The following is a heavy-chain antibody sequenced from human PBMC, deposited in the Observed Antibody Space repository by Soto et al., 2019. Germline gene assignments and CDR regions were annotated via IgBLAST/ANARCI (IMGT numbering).Heavy chain of an antibody. J-gene: IGHJ4*02. D-gene: IGHD4-17*01. CDR1: GDSFSSADYN. CDR3: ARSSDYVAFVY. CDR2: IYYSGYT. Sequence: QVLLQESGPGLVKPSQTLSLTCTVSGDSFSSADYNWSWIRQPPGKGLEWIGYIYYSGYTYNKQSLKSRLTMSVDTSKNQFFLKLSAVTAADTAVYYCARSSDYVAFVYWGQGTLVTVS. V-gene: IGHV4-30-4*01.